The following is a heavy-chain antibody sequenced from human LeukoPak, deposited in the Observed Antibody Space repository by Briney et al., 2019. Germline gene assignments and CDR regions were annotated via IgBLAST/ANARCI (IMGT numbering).Heavy chain of an antibody. CDR1: GFTFSSYA. CDR3: AKDPRARYSSGWYYFDY. D-gene: IGHD6-19*01. J-gene: IGHJ4*02. V-gene: IGHV3-23*01. Sequence: GGSLRLSCAASGFTFSSYAMSWVRRAPGKGLEWVSAISGGGGSTYYADSVKGWLTISRDNSKNTLYLQMNSLRAEDTAVYYCAKDPRARYSSGWYYFDYWGQGTLVTVSS. CDR2: ISGGGGST.